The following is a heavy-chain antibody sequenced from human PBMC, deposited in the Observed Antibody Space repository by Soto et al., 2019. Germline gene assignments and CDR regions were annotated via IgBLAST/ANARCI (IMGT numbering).Heavy chain of an antibody. Sequence: ESGGGVVQPGRSLRLSCAASGFTFSSYAMHWVRQAPGKGLEWVAVISYDGSNKYYADSVKGRFTISRDNSKNTLYLQMNSLRAEDTAVYYCARVHCGVDCRILLHAFDIWGQGTMVTVSS. CDR3: ARVHCGVDCRILLHAFDI. CDR1: GFTFSSYA. V-gene: IGHV3-30-3*01. D-gene: IGHD2-21*02. J-gene: IGHJ3*02. CDR2: ISYDGSNK.